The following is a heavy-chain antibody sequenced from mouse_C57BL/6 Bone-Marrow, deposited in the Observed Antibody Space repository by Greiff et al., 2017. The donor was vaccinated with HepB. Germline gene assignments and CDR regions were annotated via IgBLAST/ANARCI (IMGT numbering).Heavy chain of an antibody. CDR1: GFTFSSYA. Sequence: EVMLVESGGGLVKPGGSLKLSCAASGFTFSSYAMSWVRQTPEKRLEWVATISDGGSYTYYPDNVKGRFTISRDNAKNNLYLQMSHLKSEDTAMYYCAREGDYGSRGWYFDVWGTGTTVTVSS. CDR2: ISDGGSYT. D-gene: IGHD1-1*01. J-gene: IGHJ1*03. V-gene: IGHV5-4*01. CDR3: AREGDYGSRGWYFDV.